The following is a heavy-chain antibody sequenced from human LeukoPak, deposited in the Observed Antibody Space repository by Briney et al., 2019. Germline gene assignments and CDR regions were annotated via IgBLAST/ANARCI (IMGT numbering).Heavy chain of an antibody. CDR1: GYSLTSYW. D-gene: IGHD3-9*01. J-gene: IGHJ3*02. Sequence: GESLKISCKGSGYSLTSYWIGWVRQMPGKGLEWMGIIYPGDSDTRYSPSFQGQVTISADKSISTAYLQWSSLKASDTAMYYCATAAYYDILTGYYIAFDIWGQGTMVTVSS. CDR2: IYPGDSDT. V-gene: IGHV5-51*01. CDR3: ATAAYYDILTGYYIAFDI.